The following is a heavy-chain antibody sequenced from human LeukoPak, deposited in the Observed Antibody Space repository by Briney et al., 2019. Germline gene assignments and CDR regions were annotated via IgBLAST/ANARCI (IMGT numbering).Heavy chain of an antibody. CDR3: ARDPSSGWYLKGWFDP. CDR2: ISRSGSTK. V-gene: IGHV3-11*04. CDR1: GFTFSDYN. D-gene: IGHD6-19*01. Sequence: GGSLRLSCAASGFTFSDYNMRWIRQAPGKGLEWVSSISRSGSTKYYADSVKGRFTISRDNAKNSLFLQMNSLRAEDTAVYYCARDPSSGWYLKGWFDPWGRGTLVTVSS. J-gene: IGHJ5*02.